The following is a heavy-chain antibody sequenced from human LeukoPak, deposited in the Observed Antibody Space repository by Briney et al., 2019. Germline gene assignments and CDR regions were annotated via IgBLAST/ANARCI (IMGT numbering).Heavy chain of an antibody. V-gene: IGHV4-4*07. CDR1: GVSMSSYC. D-gene: IGHD3-22*01. Sequence: SETLSLTCKVSGVSMSSYCWSWIRQPAGKGLEWIGRICSSENTNYNPSLKSRVSMSVDTSKNQFSLKLYSMTAADTAVYYCVRDEKAGDSSGYAPRFDYWGQGTLVTVSS. J-gene: IGHJ4*02. CDR2: ICSSENT. CDR3: VRDEKAGDSSGYAPRFDY.